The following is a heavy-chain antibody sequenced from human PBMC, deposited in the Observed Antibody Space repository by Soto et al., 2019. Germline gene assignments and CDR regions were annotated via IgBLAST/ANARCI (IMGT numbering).Heavy chain of an antibody. D-gene: IGHD2-21*01. Sequence: EVQLVESGGGLVKPGGSLRLSCAASGFTFSSYSMNWVRQAPGKGLEWVSSISSSSSYIYYADSVKGRFTISRDNAKNSLYLQMNSLRAEDTAVYYCARDWPSCGGDCYSGIGDLFDYWGQGTLVTVSS. J-gene: IGHJ4*02. CDR1: GFTFSSYS. CDR2: ISSSSSYI. CDR3: ARDWPSCGGDCYSGIGDLFDY. V-gene: IGHV3-21*01.